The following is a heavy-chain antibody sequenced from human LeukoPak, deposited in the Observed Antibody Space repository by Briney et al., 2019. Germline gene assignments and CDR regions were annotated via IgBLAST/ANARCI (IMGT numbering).Heavy chain of an antibody. Sequence: GGSLTLSCAASGFAFRTYAMHWVRQAPGKGLEYVSSISDNGGRTYYARSVKGRFTISRDNSKSTLYLQMGDLRAEDMAFYYCAREDSSGYYPIEYWGQGTLVTVSS. D-gene: IGHD3-22*01. CDR3: AREDSSGYYPIEY. CDR1: GFAFRTYA. J-gene: IGHJ4*02. V-gene: IGHV3-64*01. CDR2: ISDNGGRT.